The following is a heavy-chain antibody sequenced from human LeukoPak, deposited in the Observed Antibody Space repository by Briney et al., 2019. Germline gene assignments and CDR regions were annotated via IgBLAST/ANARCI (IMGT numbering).Heavy chain of an antibody. CDR1: GYTFTDNY. CDR3: ARALGYCSSTSCLPVFDY. Sequence: ASVKVSCKASGYTFTDNYMHWVRQAPGQGLEWMGWITPNSGGTNCAQKFQGRVTMTRDTSINTAYMELSRLRSDDTAVYYCARALGYCSSTSCLPVFDYWGQGTLVTVSS. V-gene: IGHV1-2*02. CDR2: ITPNSGGT. J-gene: IGHJ4*02. D-gene: IGHD2-2*01.